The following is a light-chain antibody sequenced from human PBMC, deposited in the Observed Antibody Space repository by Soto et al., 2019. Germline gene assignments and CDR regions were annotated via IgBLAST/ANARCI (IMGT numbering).Light chain of an antibody. J-gene: IGKJ1*01. Sequence: DIQLTQSPSTLSRSVGDRXXXXXXASQTLSSWLDWYQQKPGKAPKLLIYKASTLKSGVPSRFSGSGSGTEFTLTISSLQPDDFATYYCQHYNSYSEAFGQGTKVHIK. CDR1: QTLSSW. CDR3: QHYNSYSEA. CDR2: KAS. V-gene: IGKV1-5*03.